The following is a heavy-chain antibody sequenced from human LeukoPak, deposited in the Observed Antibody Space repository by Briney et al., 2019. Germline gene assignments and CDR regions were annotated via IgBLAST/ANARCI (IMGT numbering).Heavy chain of an antibody. CDR2: INQYGSAK. J-gene: IGHJ3*02. D-gene: IGHD3-22*01. CDR1: GFTFSRYW. V-gene: IGHV3-7*01. Sequence: PGGSLRLSCAASGFTFSRYWMSWVRQAPGKGLEWVANINQYGSAKYYVDSVKGRFTMSRDNAKNSMYLQMNNLRAEDTAVYYRARGDYYDGSGYYTDAFDIWGQGTMVTVSS. CDR3: ARGDYYDGSGYYTDAFDI.